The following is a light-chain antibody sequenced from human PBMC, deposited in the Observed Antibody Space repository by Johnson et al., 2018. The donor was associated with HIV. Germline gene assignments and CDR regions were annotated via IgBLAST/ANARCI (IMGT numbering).Light chain of an antibody. CDR2: ENN. J-gene: IGLJ1*01. Sequence: QSVLTQPPSVSAAPGQKVTISCSGGSSNIGNNYVSWYQQIPGTAPKLLIYENNERPSGIPDRFSASKSGTSATLGITGLQTGDEGDYYCGTWHTSLSGGGVFGTGTKVTVL. CDR1: SSNIGNNY. V-gene: IGLV1-51*02. CDR3: GTWHTSLSGGGV.